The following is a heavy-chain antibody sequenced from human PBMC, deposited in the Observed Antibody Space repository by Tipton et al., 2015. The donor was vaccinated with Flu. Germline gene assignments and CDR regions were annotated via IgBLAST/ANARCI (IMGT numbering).Heavy chain of an antibody. D-gene: IGHD3-10*01. V-gene: IGHV1-2*04. Sequence: QSGAEVKKPGASVKVSCKASGYTFIGYYIHWVRQAPGQGLEWMGWINPNRGGINYAQKFQGWVTMTRDTSISTAYMELSRLRSDDTAVYYCARSKDYYGSGSYFDYWGQGTLVTVSS. J-gene: IGHJ4*02. CDR1: GYTFIGYY. CDR2: INPNRGGI. CDR3: ARSKDYYGSGSYFDY.